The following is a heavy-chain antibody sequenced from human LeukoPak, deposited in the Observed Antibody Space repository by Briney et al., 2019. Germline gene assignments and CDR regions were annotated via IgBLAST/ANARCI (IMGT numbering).Heavy chain of an antibody. J-gene: IGHJ4*02. D-gene: IGHD5-12*01. V-gene: IGHV3-23*01. CDR2: ISGSGGTT. CDR3: AKDQRPDSGYDIDC. CDR1: GFTFSKFT. Sequence: GGSLRLSCAASGFTFSKFTMNWVRQAPGKGLEWVSVISGSGGTTYYADSVNGRFTISRDNSKNTLYLEMNSLRAEDTAVYYCAKDQRPDSGYDIDCWGQGTLVTVSS.